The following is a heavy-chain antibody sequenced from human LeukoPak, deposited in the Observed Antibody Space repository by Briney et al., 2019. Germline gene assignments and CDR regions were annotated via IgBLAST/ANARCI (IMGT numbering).Heavy chain of an antibody. CDR1: GGSINNYY. D-gene: IGHD3-10*01. V-gene: IGHV4-4*07. CDR2: IYTSGRT. CDR3: ARGSPAGSGLEFFFDS. Sequence: SSETLSLTCTVSGGSINNYYWSWIRQPAGEGLEWNGHIYTSGRTNYNTSLKSPVTMSVDTSKKQFSMELRSVTAADTAVYYCARGSPAGSGLEFFFDSWGQGTLVTVSS. J-gene: IGHJ4*02.